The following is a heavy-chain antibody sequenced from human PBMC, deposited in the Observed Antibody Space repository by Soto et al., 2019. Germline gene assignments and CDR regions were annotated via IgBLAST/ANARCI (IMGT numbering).Heavy chain of an antibody. D-gene: IGHD3-22*01. CDR1: GFTVSSNY. CDR2: IYSGGST. Sequence: EVQLVESGGGLIQPGGSLRLSCAASGFTVSSNYMSWVRQAPGKGLEWVSVIYSGGSTYYADSVKGRFTISRDNSKNTLYLQMNSLSAEDTAVYYCARDRVESGYPEYFQHWGQGTRVTVSS. J-gene: IGHJ1*01. CDR3: ARDRVESGYPEYFQH. V-gene: IGHV3-53*01.